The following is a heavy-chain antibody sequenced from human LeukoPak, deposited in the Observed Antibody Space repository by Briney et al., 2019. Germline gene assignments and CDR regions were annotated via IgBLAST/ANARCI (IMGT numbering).Heavy chain of an antibody. V-gene: IGHV1-18*01. CDR2: ISAYNGNT. CDR3: ASELVGGSSWYYYGMDV. Sequence: ASVKVSCNASGYTFTSYGISWVRQAPGQGLEWMGWISAYNGNTDYAQKLQGRVTMTTDTSTSTAYMELRSLRSDDTAVYYCASELVGGSSWYYYGMDVWGQGTTVTVSS. J-gene: IGHJ6*02. D-gene: IGHD6-13*01. CDR1: GYTFTSYG.